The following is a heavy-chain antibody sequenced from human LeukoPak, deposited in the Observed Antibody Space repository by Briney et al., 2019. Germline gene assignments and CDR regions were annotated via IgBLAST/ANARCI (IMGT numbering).Heavy chain of an antibody. V-gene: IGHV3-9*01. CDR3: AKGFRAFDI. J-gene: IGHJ3*02. Sequence: GRSLRLSCAASGFTFDDYAMHWVRRAPGKGLEWVSGISWNSGSIGYADSVKGRFTISRDNAKNSLYLQMNSLRAEDTALYYCAKGFRAFDIWGQGTMVTVSS. CDR1: GFTFDDYA. CDR2: ISWNSGSI.